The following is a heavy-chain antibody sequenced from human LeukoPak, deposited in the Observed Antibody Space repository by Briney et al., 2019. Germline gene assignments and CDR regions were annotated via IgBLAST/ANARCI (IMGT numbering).Heavy chain of an antibody. D-gene: IGHD3-22*01. CDR1: GFTFSSYA. CDR2: ISGSGGST. Sequence: PGGSLRLSCAASGFTFSSYAMNWVRQALGKGLEWVSAISGSGGSTYYADSVKGQFTISRDNSKNTLYLQMNSLRAEDTAVYYCAKDQGVYYYDSSGYFPDAFDIWGQGTMVTVSS. V-gene: IGHV3-23*01. J-gene: IGHJ3*02. CDR3: AKDQGVYYYDSSGYFPDAFDI.